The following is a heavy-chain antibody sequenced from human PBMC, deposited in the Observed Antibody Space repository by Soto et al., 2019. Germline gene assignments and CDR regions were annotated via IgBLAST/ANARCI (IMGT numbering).Heavy chain of an antibody. CDR1: GGSFSGYY. J-gene: IGHJ5*02. D-gene: IGHD6-13*01. CDR3: ARGLSSWYRVRGVDWFDP. CDR2: INHSGST. V-gene: IGHV4-34*01. Sequence: QVQLQQWGAGLLKPSETLSLTCAVYGGSFSGYYWSWIRQPPGKGLEWIGEINHSGSTNYNPSLKSRVTISVDTSKNPFSLKLSSVTAADTAVYYCARGLSSWYRVRGVDWFDPWGQGTLVTVSS.